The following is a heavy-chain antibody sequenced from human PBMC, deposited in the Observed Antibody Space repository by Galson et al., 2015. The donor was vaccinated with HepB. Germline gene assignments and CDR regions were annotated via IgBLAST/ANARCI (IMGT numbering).Heavy chain of an antibody. CDR1: GGTFSSYA. CDR3: ARGRDIVVVVAEGEENWFDP. V-gene: IGHV1-69*13. D-gene: IGHD2-15*01. J-gene: IGHJ5*02. CDR2: IIPIFGTA. Sequence: SVKVSCKASGGTFSSYAISWVRQAPGQGLEWMGGIIPIFGTANYAQKFQGRVTITADESTSTAYMELSSLRSEDTAVYYCARGRDIVVVVAEGEENWFDPWGQGTLVTVSS.